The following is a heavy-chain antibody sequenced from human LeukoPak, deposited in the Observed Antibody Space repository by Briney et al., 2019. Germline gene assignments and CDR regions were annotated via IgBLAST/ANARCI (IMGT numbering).Heavy chain of an antibody. V-gene: IGHV4-39*01. Sequence: TLSPTRTLSGGSPSIITSYWGWIRHPPGKGLEWIARINYSGSAYYYTSLKRRVVISVDTSKNKLSLKQLSVIAADAAVFYCHVTYFYGSGSYLPFDIWGQGTMVTVSS. CDR2: INYSGSA. CDR3: HVTYFYGSGSYLPFDI. CDR1: GGSPSIITSY. J-gene: IGHJ3*02. D-gene: IGHD3-10*01.